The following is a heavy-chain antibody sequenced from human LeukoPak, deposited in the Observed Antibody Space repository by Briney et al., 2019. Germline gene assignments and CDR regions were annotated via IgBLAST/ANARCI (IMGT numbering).Heavy chain of an antibody. CDR2: ISSSSSYI. CDR3: ARVLRLERPYYYYYMDV. V-gene: IGHV3-21*04. CDR1: GFTFSSYS. Sequence: GGSLRLSCAASGFTFSSYSMNWVRQAPGKGLEWVSSISSSSSYIYYADSVKGRFTISRDNARNSLYLQMNSLRAEDTALYHCARVLRLERPYYYYYMDVWGKGTTVTISS. J-gene: IGHJ6*03. D-gene: IGHD1-1*01.